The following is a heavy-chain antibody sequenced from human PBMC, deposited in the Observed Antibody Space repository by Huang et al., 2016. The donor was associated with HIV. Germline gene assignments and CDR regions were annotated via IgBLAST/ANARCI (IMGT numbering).Heavy chain of an antibody. J-gene: IGHJ3*02. V-gene: IGHV3-30-3*01. D-gene: IGHD5-18*01. CDR2: ISNDGSNN. Sequence: QVQLVESGGGVVQPGRSLRPSCVASGFPFNNHAMQWVRQAPGMGLDWVAVISNDGSNNDYADSVQGRFTISRDSSKSTLFLHMTSLRTEDTAVYYCARAKDTWDAYDIWGQGTMVIVSS. CDR1: GFPFNNHA. CDR3: ARAKDTWDAYDI.